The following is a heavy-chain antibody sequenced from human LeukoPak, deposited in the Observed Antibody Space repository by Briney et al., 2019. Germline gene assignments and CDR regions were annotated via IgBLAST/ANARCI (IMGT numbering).Heavy chain of an antibody. J-gene: IGHJ4*02. D-gene: IGHD3-10*01. V-gene: IGHV4-4*07. CDR3: ARYKVITMVRGVTSGHFDY. CDR1: GGSISSYY. CDR2: IYTSGST. Sequence: SETLSLTCTVSGGSISSYYWRWIRQPAGKGLEWIGRIYTSGSTTYNPSLKSRVTMSVDTSKNQFSLKLSSVTAADTAVYYCARYKVITMVRGVTSGHFDYWGQGTLVTVSS.